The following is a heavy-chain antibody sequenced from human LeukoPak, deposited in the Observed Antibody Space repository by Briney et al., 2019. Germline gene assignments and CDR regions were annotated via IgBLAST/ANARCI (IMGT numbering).Heavy chain of an antibody. Sequence: GGSLRLSCAASGFTFSSYALSWVRQAPGKGLEWVSVISGGGGSTYYADSVKGRFTISRDNSKNTLYLQMNSLRAEDTAVYYCAKTFKINAYFDYWGQGTLVTVSS. V-gene: IGHV3-23*01. CDR3: AKTFKINAYFDY. CDR2: ISGGGGST. J-gene: IGHJ4*02. CDR1: GFTFSSYA. D-gene: IGHD3-16*01.